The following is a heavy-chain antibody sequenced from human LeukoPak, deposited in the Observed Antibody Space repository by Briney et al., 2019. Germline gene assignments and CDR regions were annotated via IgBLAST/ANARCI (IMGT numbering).Heavy chain of an antibody. J-gene: IGHJ4*02. CDR3: ARVPPYSSSWEYYFDY. Sequence: PSETLSLTCTVSGGSISSSSYYWGWTRQPPGKGLEWIGSIYYSGSTYYNPSLKSRVTISVDTSKNQFSLKLSSVTAADTAVYYCARVPPYSSSWEYYFDYWGQGTLVTVSS. CDR2: IYYSGST. V-gene: IGHV4-39*07. CDR1: GGSISSSSYY. D-gene: IGHD6-6*01.